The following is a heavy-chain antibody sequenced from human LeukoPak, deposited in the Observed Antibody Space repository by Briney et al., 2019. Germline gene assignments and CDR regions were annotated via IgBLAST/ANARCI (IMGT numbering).Heavy chain of an antibody. J-gene: IGHJ4*02. Sequence: GGSLRLSCAASGFTFSTYGMHWVRQAPGKGLEWVAVVSYDGGNKYYADSVKGRFTISRDNSKNTLYLQMNSLRAEDTAVYYCVKDWGNWGYGYYFDHWGQGTLVTVSS. CDR3: VKDWGNWGYGYYFDH. CDR2: VSYDGGNK. V-gene: IGHV3-30*18. CDR1: GFTFSTYG. D-gene: IGHD7-27*01.